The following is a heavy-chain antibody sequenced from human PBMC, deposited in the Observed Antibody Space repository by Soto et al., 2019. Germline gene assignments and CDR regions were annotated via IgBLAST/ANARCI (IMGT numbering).Heavy chain of an antibody. D-gene: IGHD6-13*01. V-gene: IGHV1-2*02. CDR2: INPNSGGT. CDR1: GYTFTGYY. J-gene: IGHJ4*02. Sequence: ASVNVSCKASGYTFTGYYMHWVRQAPGQGLEWMGWINPNSGGTNYAQKFQGRVTMTRDTSISTAYMELSRLRSDDTAVYYCAKSEGYSSSWPFDYWGQGTLVTVSS. CDR3: AKSEGYSSSWPFDY.